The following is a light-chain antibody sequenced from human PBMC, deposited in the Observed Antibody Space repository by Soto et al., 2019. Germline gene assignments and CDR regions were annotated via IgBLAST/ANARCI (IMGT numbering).Light chain of an antibody. CDR3: QQYNNWPPIT. CDR1: QSVSSK. J-gene: IGKJ5*01. CDR2: SAS. V-gene: IGKV3-15*01. Sequence: ETVMAQSPATLSVSPGETATLSCMASQSVSSKLAWYQQKPGQAPRLLIHSASTRATGIPARFSGSGSGTEFTLTISSLQSEDFAVYYCQQYNNWPPITFGQGTRLEIK.